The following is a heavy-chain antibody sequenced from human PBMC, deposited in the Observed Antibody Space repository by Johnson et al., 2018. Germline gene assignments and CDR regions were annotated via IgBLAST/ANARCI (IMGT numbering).Heavy chain of an antibody. V-gene: IGHV3-30*18. CDR3: AKDWEVASIGPGGYFHH. J-gene: IGHJ1*01. D-gene: IGHD1-26*01. Sequence: QVQLVQSGGGVVQPGRSLRLSCAASGFTFSAYGMHWVRQAPGKGLEWVAVISYDGSNKYYADSVKGRFTISRDNSKNTRYLQMNSLRAEDTAVYYCAKDWEVASIGPGGYFHHWGQGTLVTVSS. CDR2: ISYDGSNK. CDR1: GFTFSAYG.